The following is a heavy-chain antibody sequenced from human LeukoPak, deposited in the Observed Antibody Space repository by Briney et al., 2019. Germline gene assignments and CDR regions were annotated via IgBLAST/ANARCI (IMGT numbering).Heavy chain of an antibody. V-gene: IGHV1-69*04. CDR1: GGTFSSYA. J-gene: IGHJ6*02. Sequence: EASVKVSCKASGGTFSSYAISWVRQAPGQGLEWMGRIIPILGIANHAQKFQGRVTITADKSTSTAYMELSSLRSEDTAVYYCARGASGLVGYYYYYGMDVWGQGTTVTVSS. CDR3: ARGASGLVGYYYYYGMDV. CDR2: IIPILGIA.